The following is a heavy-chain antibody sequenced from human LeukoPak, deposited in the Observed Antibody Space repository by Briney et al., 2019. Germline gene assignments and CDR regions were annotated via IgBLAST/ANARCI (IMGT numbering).Heavy chain of an antibody. V-gene: IGHV3-23*01. CDR1: GFTFSSYG. CDR2: ISGSGGRT. Sequence: PGGTLRLSCAASGFTFSSYGMSWVRQSPGKGLEWVSVISGSGGRTYYADSVKGRFTISRDNSKNTLYLQMNRLRAEDTAFYYCTRDSLRCTSTTCYREEYWGQGTLVTVSS. D-gene: IGHD2-2*01. J-gene: IGHJ4*02. CDR3: TRDSLRCTSTTCYREEY.